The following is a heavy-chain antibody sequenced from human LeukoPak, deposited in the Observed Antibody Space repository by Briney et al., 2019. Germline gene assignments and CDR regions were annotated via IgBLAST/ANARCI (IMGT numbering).Heavy chain of an antibody. CDR1: GFTFISHS. CDR2: TSSSNYYI. CDR3: ARGGGYCSDGNCYGIDY. J-gene: IGHJ4*02. Sequence: PGGSLRLSCAASGFTFISHSMNWVRQAPGKGLEWVSSTSSSNYYIYYADSVKGRFTISRDNAKNSLYLQMNSLRAEDTAVYYCARGGGYCSDGNCYGIDYWGQGALVTVSS. V-gene: IGHV3-21*01. D-gene: IGHD2-15*01.